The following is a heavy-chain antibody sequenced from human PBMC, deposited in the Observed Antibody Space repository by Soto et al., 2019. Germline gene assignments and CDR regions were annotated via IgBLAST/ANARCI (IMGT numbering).Heavy chain of an antibody. CDR3: ARGSTGWYGYDY. CDR2: IYSDGSRT. D-gene: IGHD6-19*01. CDR1: GFTFSSSW. Sequence: EVQLVESGGGLVQPGGSLRLSCAASGFTFSSSWMHWVRQAPGKGLVWVSRIYSDGSRTNYADSVQGRFTISRDNAKNTLYLQMNSLRAEDTAVYYCARGSTGWYGYDYWGQGTLVTVSS. V-gene: IGHV3-74*01. J-gene: IGHJ4*02.